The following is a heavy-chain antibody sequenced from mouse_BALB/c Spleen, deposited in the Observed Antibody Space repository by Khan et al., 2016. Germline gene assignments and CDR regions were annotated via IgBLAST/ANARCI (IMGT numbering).Heavy chain of an antibody. J-gene: IGHJ4*01. CDR3: ARRGESYAMDY. CDR2: ISSGSTNT. CDR1: GFTFSGFG. V-gene: IGHV5-17*02. Sequence: EVELVESGGDLVQPGGSRKLSCAASGFTFSGFGMHWVRQAPEKGLEGVAYISSGSTNTYYADTVKGRFTISRDKPKNTLFLQMTSLRSEDTAMYYCARRGESYAMDYWGQGTSVTVSS.